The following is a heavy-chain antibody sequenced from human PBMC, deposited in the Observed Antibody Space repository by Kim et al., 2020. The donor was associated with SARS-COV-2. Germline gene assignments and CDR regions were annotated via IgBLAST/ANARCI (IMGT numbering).Heavy chain of an antibody. CDR2: IKTNAGGGTT. CDR1: GFTFNHAW. J-gene: IGHJ4*02. D-gene: IGHD3-10*01. CDR3: TLVRDPITMVPHC. V-gene: IGHV3-15*01. Sequence: GGSLRLSCTTSGFTFNHAWMNWVRQAPGKGLEWVAHIKTNAGGGTTDYAAPVKGRFTISRDDSKNTLYLQMNSLETEDTAVYYCTLVRDPITMVPHCWGQGTLVTVSS.